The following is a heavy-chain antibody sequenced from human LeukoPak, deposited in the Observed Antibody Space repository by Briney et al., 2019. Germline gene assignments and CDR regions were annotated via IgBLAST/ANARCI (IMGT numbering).Heavy chain of an antibody. Sequence: SETLSLTCAVYGGSFSGYYWSWIRQPPGKGLEWIGEINHSGSTNYNPSLKSRVTILVDTSKNQFSLKLSSVTAADTAVYYCASGTVVTQRYFDYWGQGTLVTVSS. V-gene: IGHV4-34*01. CDR2: INHSGST. D-gene: IGHD4-23*01. J-gene: IGHJ4*02. CDR1: GGSFSGYY. CDR3: ASGTVVTQRYFDY.